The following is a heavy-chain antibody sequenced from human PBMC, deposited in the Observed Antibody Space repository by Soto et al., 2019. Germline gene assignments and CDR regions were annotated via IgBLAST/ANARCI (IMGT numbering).Heavy chain of an antibody. D-gene: IGHD2-15*01. CDR3: AHRPSYCSGGSCYSGFDY. V-gene: IGHV2-5*02. CDR1: GFSLSTSGVG. CDR2: IYWDDDK. Sequence: SGPTLVNPTQTLTLTCTFSGFSLSTSGVGVGWIRKPPGKALEWLALIYWDDDKRYSPSLKSRLTITKDTSKNQVVLTMTNMDPVYTATYYCAHRPSYCSGGSCYSGFDYWGQGTLVTVSS. J-gene: IGHJ4*02.